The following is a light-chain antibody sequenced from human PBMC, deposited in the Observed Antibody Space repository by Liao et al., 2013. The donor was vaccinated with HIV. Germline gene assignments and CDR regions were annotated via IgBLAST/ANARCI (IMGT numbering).Light chain of an antibody. CDR2: QDN. CDR1: YLGDKY. V-gene: IGLV3-1*01. Sequence: SSELTQSPSVSVSPGQTASITCSGDYLGDKYASWYQHKPGQAPVLVIYQDNKRPSGIPERFSGSNSGNTATLTITRVEAGDEADYYCQVWDSSSEHPYVFGTGTKVTVL. J-gene: IGLJ1*01. CDR3: QVWDSSSEHPYV.